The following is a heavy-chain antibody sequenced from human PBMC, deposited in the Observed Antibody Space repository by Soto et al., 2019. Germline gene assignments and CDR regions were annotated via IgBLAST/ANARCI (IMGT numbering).Heavy chain of an antibody. CDR1: GYTFTSYG. D-gene: IGHD6-13*01. Sequence: ASVKVSCKAPGYTFTSYGISWVRQAPGQGLEWMGWISAYNGNTNYAQKLQGRVTMTTDTSTSTAYMELRSLRSDDTAVYYCARDITAYSSSWYSPAPHDYWGQGTLVTVSS. CDR3: ARDITAYSSSWYSPAPHDY. J-gene: IGHJ4*02. V-gene: IGHV1-18*04. CDR2: ISAYNGNT.